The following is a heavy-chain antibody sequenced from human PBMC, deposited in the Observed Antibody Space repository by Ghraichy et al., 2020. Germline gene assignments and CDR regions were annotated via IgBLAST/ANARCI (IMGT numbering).Heavy chain of an antibody. J-gene: IGHJ6*02. CDR2: IYYSGST. CDR1: GGSISSYY. CDR3: ARDSRIRPGSSSSKGVNWDYYGMDV. D-gene: IGHD6-6*01. V-gene: IGHV4-59*01. Sequence: SETLSLTCTVSGGSISSYYWSWIRQPPGKGLEWIGYIYYSGSTNYNPSLKSRVTISVDTSKNQFSLKLSSVTAADTAVYYCARDSRIRPGSSSSKGVNWDYYGMDVWGQGTTVTVSS.